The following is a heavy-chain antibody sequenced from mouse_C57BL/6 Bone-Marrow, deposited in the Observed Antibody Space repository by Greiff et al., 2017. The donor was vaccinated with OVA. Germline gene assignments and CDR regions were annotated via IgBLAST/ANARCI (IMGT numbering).Heavy chain of an antibody. CDR2: ISYDGSN. V-gene: IGHV3-6*01. J-gene: IGHJ4*01. Sequence: ESGPGLVKPSQSLSLTCSVTGYSITSGYYWNWIRQFPGNKLEWMGYISYDGSNNYNPSLKNRISITRDTSKNQFFLKLNSVTTEDTATYYCARDYYYYGSSPMDYWGQGTSVTVSS. CDR3: ARDYYYYGSSPMDY. CDR1: GYSITSGYY. D-gene: IGHD1-1*01.